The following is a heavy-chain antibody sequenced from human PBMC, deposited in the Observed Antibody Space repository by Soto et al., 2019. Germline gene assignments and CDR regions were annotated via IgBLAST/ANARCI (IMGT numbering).Heavy chain of an antibody. D-gene: IGHD3-3*01. V-gene: IGHV3-21*01. CDR1: GFTFRTYT. Sequence: EVQLVESGGGLVKPGGSLRLSCISSGFTFRTYTMNWVRQAPGKGLEWVSGIRGFSPYTFYAESVRGRFAIFRDNAKNSWYIKRNSQRAEDTAVYYWARDRGYEPPDYYYTPRDVGGKGTTVPVSS. CDR3: ARDRGYEPPDYYYTPRDV. J-gene: IGHJ6*04. CDR2: IRGFSPYT.